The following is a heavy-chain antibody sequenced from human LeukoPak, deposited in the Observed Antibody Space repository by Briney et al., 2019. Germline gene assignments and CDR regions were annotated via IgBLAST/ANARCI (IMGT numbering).Heavy chain of an antibody. CDR2: IGGSSSSL. J-gene: IGHJ4*02. CDR1: GFTFSIYS. D-gene: IGHD3-10*01. V-gene: IGHV3-21*01. CDR3: ARDERSLIYYYGSGSYYPHFDY. Sequence: KPGGSLRLSCAASGFTFSIYSMNWVRQAPGKGLEWVSSIGGSSSSLYYAESVKGRFTISRDNARNSLYLQMNSLRAEDTAVYYCARDERSLIYYYGSGSYYPHFDYWGQGTLVTVSS.